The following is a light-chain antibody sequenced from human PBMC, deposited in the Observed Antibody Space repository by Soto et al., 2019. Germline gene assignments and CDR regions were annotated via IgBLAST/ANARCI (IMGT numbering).Light chain of an antibody. CDR2: GAS. V-gene: IGKV1-39*01. Sequence: DIHMTQSPSSLSVSVGDGVTITCRASESVSRFLNCYQQKPGKDPHLLIIGASTLHDGVTSRFSGSGSGTEFTLTISSVPPEDFAIYYCQQTHSAPRTFGQGTKLDIK. J-gene: IGKJ1*01. CDR3: QQTHSAPRT. CDR1: ESVSRF.